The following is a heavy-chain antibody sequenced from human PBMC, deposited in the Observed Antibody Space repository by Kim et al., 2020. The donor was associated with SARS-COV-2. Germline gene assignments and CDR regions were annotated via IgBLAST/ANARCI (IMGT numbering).Heavy chain of an antibody. J-gene: IGHJ3*02. CDR1: GFTFSSYS. D-gene: IGHD5-12*01. V-gene: IGHV3-21*01. CDR3: ARGDSGYTILFDAFEI. CDR2: INSSSSYI. Sequence: GGSLRLSCAASGFTFSSYSMNWVRQAPGKGLEWVSSINSSSSYIYYADSVKGRFTISRDNAKNSLYLQMNSLRAEDTAVYYCARGDSGYTILFDAFEIWGQGTMGTVSS.